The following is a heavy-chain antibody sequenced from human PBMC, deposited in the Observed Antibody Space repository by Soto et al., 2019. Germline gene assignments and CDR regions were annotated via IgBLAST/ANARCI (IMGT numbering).Heavy chain of an antibody. J-gene: IGHJ4*02. V-gene: IGHV4-30-4*01. CDR1: GGSISSGDYY. CDR3: ARYCSGGSCYEGRSSLFDY. D-gene: IGHD2-15*01. CDR2: IYYSGST. Sequence: QVQLQESGPGLVKPSQTLSLTCTVSGGSISSGDYYWSWIRQPPGKGLEWIGYIYYSGSTYYNPSLKSRVTNTVNTAKNQFSLKLSSVTAADTAVYYCARYCSGGSCYEGRSSLFDYWGQGTLVTVSS.